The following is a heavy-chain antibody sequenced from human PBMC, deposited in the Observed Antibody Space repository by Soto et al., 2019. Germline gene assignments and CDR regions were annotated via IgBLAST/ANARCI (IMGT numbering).Heavy chain of an antibody. J-gene: IGHJ2*01. V-gene: IGHV3-30-3*01. CDR1: GFTFSSYA. Sequence: QVQLVESGGGVVQPGRSLRLSCAASGFTFSSYAMHWVRQAPGKGLEWVAVISYDGSNKYYADYVKGRFTISRDNSKNTLYLPMNSRRTEDTAVYYCARALWRDDYSGGYFGLWGRGTLVTVSS. CDR3: ARALWRDDYSGGYFGL. D-gene: IGHD4-4*01. CDR2: ISYDGSNK.